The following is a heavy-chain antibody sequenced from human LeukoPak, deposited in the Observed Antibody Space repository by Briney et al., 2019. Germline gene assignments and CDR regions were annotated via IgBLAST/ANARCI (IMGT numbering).Heavy chain of an antibody. D-gene: IGHD3-3*01. CDR1: GFTFSSHG. CDR3: ARELSIFGAFDI. J-gene: IGHJ3*02. V-gene: IGHV3-30*19. CDR2: ISYDGSNK. Sequence: SGGSLRLSCAASGFTFSSHGMHWVRQAPGKGLEWVAVISYDGSNKYYADSVKGRFTISRDNSKNTLYLQMNSLRAEDTAVYYCARELSIFGAFDIWGQGTMVTVSS.